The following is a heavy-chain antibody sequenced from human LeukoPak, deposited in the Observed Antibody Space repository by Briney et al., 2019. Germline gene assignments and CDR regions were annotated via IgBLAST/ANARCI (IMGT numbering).Heavy chain of an antibody. D-gene: IGHD3-22*01. CDR1: GFTFSSYA. CDR2: ISYDGSNK. J-gene: IGHJ4*02. Sequence: GGSLRLSCAASGFTFSSYAMHWVRQAPGKGLEWVAVISYDGSNKYYADSVKGRFTISRDNSKNTLYLQMNSLRAKDTAVYYCASFYYDSSGFDYWGQGTLVTVSS. V-gene: IGHV3-30-3*01. CDR3: ASFYYDSSGFDY.